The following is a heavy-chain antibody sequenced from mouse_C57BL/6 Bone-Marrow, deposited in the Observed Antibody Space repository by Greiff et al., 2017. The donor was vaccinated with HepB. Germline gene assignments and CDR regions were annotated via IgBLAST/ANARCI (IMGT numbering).Heavy chain of an antibody. CDR3: AKDYAWFAY. D-gene: IGHD1-1*02. Sequence: EVNLVESGGGLVKPGGSLKLSCAASGFTFSSYAMSWVRQTPEKRLEWVATISDGGSYTYYPDNVKGRFTISRDNAKTNLYLQMSHLKSEDTAMYYCAKDYAWFAYWGRGTLVTVSA. CDR1: GFTFSSYA. V-gene: IGHV5-4*01. CDR2: ISDGGSYT. J-gene: IGHJ3*01.